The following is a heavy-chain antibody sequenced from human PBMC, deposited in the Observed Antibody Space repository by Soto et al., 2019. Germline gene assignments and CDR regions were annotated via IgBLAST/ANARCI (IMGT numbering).Heavy chain of an antibody. CDR2: IYYSGST. D-gene: IGHD6-6*01. J-gene: IGHJ4*02. Sequence: LSLTCTVSGGSISSGGYYWSWIRQHPGKGLEWIGYIYYSGSTYYNPSLKSRVTISVDTSKNQFSLKLSSVTAADTAVYYCARENGIAARLDYWGQGTLVTVSS. V-gene: IGHV4-31*03. CDR1: GGSISSGGYY. CDR3: ARENGIAARLDY.